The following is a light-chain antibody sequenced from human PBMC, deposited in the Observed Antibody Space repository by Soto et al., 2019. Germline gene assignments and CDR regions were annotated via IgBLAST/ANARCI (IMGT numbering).Light chain of an antibody. CDR2: EVS. CDR1: ISDVGGYDY. J-gene: IGLJ3*02. V-gene: IGLV2-14*01. Sequence: QSVLTQPASVSGSPGQSITISCIGTISDVGGYDYVSWYQQHPGKAPKVIIYEVSHRPPGVSYRFSGSKSGNTASLTISGLQAEDEADYYCSSYTDSSGRVFGGGTKVTVL. CDR3: SSYTDSSGRV.